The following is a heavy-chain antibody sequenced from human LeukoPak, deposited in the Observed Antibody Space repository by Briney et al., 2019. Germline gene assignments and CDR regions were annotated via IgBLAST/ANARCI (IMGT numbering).Heavy chain of an antibody. CDR2: IYYLGST. CDR1: KGSMSHYY. D-gene: IGHD1-26*01. V-gene: IGHV4-59*08. Sequence: SETLSLTCTVSKGSMSHYYWSWIRQPPGKRLEWIGYIYYLGSTNYNPSLTSRVTISVDTSKNQFSLKLTSVTAADTAVYYCARRGAGSFDYWGQGALVTVSS. CDR3: ARRGAGSFDY. J-gene: IGHJ4*02.